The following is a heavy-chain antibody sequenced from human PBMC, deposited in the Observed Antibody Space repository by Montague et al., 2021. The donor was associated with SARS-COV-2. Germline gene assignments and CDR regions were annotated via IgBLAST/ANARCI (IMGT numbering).Heavy chain of an antibody. V-gene: IGHV3-7*04. CDR1: GLTFISYC. CDR2: IKQDGSEK. D-gene: IGHD6-19*01. CDR3: VGGSGWLFDY. Sequence: SRRLSCAASGLTFISYCMNWVRQAPGQGLEWVANIKQDGSEKDYVDSVKGRFTISRDNAKNSMYLQMNSLRAEDTALYYCVGGSGWLFDYWGQGTLVTVSS. J-gene: IGHJ4*02.